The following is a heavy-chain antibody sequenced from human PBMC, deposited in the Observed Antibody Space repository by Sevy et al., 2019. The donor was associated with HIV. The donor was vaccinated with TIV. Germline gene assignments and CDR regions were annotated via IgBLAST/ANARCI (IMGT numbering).Heavy chain of an antibody. D-gene: IGHD3-22*01. CDR2: ISSSSSYT. Sequence: GGSLRLSCAASGFTFSDYYMSWIRQAPGKGLEWVSYISSSSSYTNYADSVKGRFTISRDNAKNSLYLQMNSLRAEDTAVYYCARAQTSYHSSGYPFDYWGQGTLVTVSS. CDR1: GFTFSDYY. J-gene: IGHJ4*02. V-gene: IGHV3-11*06. CDR3: ARAQTSYHSSGYPFDY.